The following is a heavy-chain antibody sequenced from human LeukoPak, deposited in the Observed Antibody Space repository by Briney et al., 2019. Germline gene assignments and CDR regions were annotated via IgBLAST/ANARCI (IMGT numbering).Heavy chain of an antibody. CDR3: ARDPGYSSSWYYFDY. V-gene: IGHV1-18*01. CDR2: ISAYNGNT. J-gene: IGHJ4*02. Sequence: ASVKVSCKASGYTFTSYGISWVRQAPGQGLEWMGWISAYNGNTNYAQKLQGRVTMTTDTSTSTAYMELRSLRPDDTAVYYCARDPGYSSSWYYFDYWGQGTLVTVSS. D-gene: IGHD6-13*01. CDR1: GYTFTSYG.